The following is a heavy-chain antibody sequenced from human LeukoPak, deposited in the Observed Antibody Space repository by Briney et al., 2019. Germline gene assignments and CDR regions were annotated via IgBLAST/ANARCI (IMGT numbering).Heavy chain of an antibody. D-gene: IGHD5-12*01. CDR1: GGSISGYY. J-gene: IGHJ3*02. Sequence: SETLSLTCTVSGGSISGYYWSWIRQPPGKGLEWIGYIYYSGSTNYNPSLKSRVTISVDTSKNQFSLKLSSVTAADTAVYYCARHQEVEMATNDAFDIWGQGTMVTVSS. CDR2: IYYSGST. V-gene: IGHV4-59*08. CDR3: ARHQEVEMATNDAFDI.